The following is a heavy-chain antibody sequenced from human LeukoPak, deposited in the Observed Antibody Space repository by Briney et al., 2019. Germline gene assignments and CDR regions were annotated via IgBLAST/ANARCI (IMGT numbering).Heavy chain of an antibody. CDR2: TYYSGST. V-gene: IGHV4-59*01. Sequence: SETLSLTCTVSRGSISSYCWSWIRQPPGKGLEWMGYTYYSGSTNYNPSLKSRVTISVDTSKNQFSLKLSSVTAADTAMYYCARDNAVVLAGGAWKYYYGLHVWGHGTTVTVSS. J-gene: IGHJ6*02. D-gene: IGHD2-15*01. CDR1: RGSISSYC. CDR3: ARDNAVVLAGGAWKYYYGLHV.